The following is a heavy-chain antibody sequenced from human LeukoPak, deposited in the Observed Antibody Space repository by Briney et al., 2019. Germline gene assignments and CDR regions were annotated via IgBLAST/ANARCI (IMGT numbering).Heavy chain of an antibody. D-gene: IGHD5-12*01. CDR2: ISISGGST. CDR3: VNDGAGGYDHDY. V-gene: IGHV3-64D*09. CDR1: GFTFSSYD. J-gene: IGHJ4*02. Sequence: GGSLRLSCSASGFTFSSYDMYWVRQAPGKGLEYVSAISISGGSTYYADSVKGRFTISRDNSKNTLYLQMSSLRVEDTAVYYCVNDGAGGYDHDYWGQGTLVTVSS.